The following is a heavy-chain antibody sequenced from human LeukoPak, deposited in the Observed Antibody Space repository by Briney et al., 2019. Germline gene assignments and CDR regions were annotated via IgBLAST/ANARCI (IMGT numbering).Heavy chain of an antibody. V-gene: IGHV3-30*02. CDR3: ARTRGIVVVPAARFDY. Sequence: AGGSLRLSCAASGFTFSSSGMHWVRQAPGKGLEWVAFIRYEGSNKYYADSVKGRFTISRDNSKNTLYLQMKSLRAEDTAVYYCARTRGIVVVPAARFDYWGQGTLVTVSS. CDR1: GFTFSSSG. J-gene: IGHJ4*02. D-gene: IGHD2-2*01. CDR2: IRYEGSNK.